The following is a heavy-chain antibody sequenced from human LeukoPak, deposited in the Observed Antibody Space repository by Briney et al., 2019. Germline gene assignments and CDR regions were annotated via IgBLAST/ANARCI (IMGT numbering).Heavy chain of an antibody. V-gene: IGHV1-69*04. CDR2: IIPILGIA. CDR3: ARAGANYGDKHQSEYYFDY. Sequence: SVKVSCKASGGTFSSYAISWVRQAPGQGLEWMGRIIPILGIANYAQKFQGRVTITADKSTSTAYMELSSLRSEDTAVYYCARAGANYGDKHQSEYYFDYWGQGTLVTVSS. CDR1: GGTFSSYA. D-gene: IGHD4-17*01. J-gene: IGHJ4*02.